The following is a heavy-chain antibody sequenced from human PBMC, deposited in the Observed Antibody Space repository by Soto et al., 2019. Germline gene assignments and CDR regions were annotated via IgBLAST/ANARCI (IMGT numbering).Heavy chain of an antibody. CDR2: ISSNGGST. D-gene: IGHD3-22*01. CDR3: ARVLWVGSSGYYKGPSYYFDY. J-gene: IGHJ4*02. CDR1: GVTLSSYA. Sequence: PGWSLRLSCSASGVTLSSYAMHWVRQAPGNGLEYVSAISSNGGSTYYADSVKGRFTISRDNSKNTLYLQMNSLRAEDTAVYYCARVLWVGSSGYYKGPSYYFDYWGQGTLVTVSS. V-gene: IGHV3-64*04.